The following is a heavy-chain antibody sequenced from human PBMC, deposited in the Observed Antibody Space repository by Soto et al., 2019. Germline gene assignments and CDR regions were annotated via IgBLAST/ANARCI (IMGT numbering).Heavy chain of an antibody. CDR1: GFTFSSYG. D-gene: IGHD1-7*01. Sequence: QVQLVESGGGVVQPGRSLRLACAASGFTFSSYGMHWVRQAPGKGLEWVAVIWYDGSNKYYADSVKGRFTISRDNSKNTLYLQMNSLRAEDTAVYYCARDGNWSYDYWGQGPLVTVST. CDR2: IWYDGSNK. V-gene: IGHV3-33*01. CDR3: ARDGNWSYDY. J-gene: IGHJ4*02.